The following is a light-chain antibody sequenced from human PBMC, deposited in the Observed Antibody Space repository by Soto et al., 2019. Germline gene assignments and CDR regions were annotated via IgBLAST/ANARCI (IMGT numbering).Light chain of an antibody. J-gene: IGKJ4*01. Sequence: EIVLTQSPGTLSLSPGERATLSCRASQSVSKNFLAWYQQKPGQAPRLLINGASSRATGIPDRFSGSGSGTDFSLTIDRLEPEDFAVYFCQPYGSSPPTFGGGTKVAIK. CDR1: QSVSKNF. V-gene: IGKV3-20*01. CDR2: GAS. CDR3: QPYGSSPPT.